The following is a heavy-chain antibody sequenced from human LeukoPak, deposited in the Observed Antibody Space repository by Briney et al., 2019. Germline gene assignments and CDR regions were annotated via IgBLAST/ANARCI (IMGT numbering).Heavy chain of an antibody. CDR1: GGSFSGYY. J-gene: IGHJ5*02. CDR2: INHSGST. CDR3: ARGGKTGTTTYNWFDP. D-gene: IGHD1-7*01. Sequence: SETLSLTCAVYGGSFSGYYGSWIRQPPGKGLEWIGEINHSGSTNYNPSLKSRVTISVDTSKNQFSLKLSSVTAADTAVYYCARGGKTGTTTYNWFDPWGQGTLVTVSS. V-gene: IGHV4-34*01.